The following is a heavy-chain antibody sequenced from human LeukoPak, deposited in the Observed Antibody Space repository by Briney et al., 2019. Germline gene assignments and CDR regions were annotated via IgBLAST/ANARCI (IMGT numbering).Heavy chain of an antibody. V-gene: IGHV3-21*01. CDR3: ARSKGSSFRSPFDY. J-gene: IGHJ4*02. CDR2: ISSSSSYI. CDR1: GFTFSSYS. D-gene: IGHD6-6*01. Sequence: PGGSLRLSCAASGFTFSSYSMNWVRQAPGKGLEWVSSISSSSSYIYYADSVKGRFTISRDNAKNSLYLKMNSLRAEDTAVYYCARSKGSSFRSPFDYWGQGTLVTVSS.